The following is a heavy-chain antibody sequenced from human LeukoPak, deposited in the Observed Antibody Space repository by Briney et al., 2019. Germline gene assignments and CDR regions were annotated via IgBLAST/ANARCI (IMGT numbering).Heavy chain of an antibody. V-gene: IGHV4-31*03. Sequence: PSETLPLTCTVSGGSISSGGYYWSWIRQHPGKGLEWIGYIYYSGSTYYNPSLKSRVTISVDTSKNQFSLKLSSVTAADTAVYYCARHEDNWNETPAQYYYYGMDVWGQGTTVTVSS. CDR3: ARHEDNWNETPAQYYYYGMDV. D-gene: IGHD1-20*01. J-gene: IGHJ6*02. CDR1: GGSISSGGYY. CDR2: IYYSGST.